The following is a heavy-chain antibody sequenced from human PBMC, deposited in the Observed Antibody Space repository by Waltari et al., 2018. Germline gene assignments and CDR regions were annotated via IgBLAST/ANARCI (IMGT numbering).Heavy chain of an antibody. CDR1: GGSISSGSYY. CDR2: IYTSGST. D-gene: IGHD3-3*01. CDR3: ARGQVNRDFWSGYTFTAFDY. J-gene: IGHJ4*02. Sequence: QVQLQESGPGLVKPSQTLSLTCTVSGGSISSGSYYWRWIRQPAGQGLGWIGRIYTSGSTTYNPSLKSRVTISVDTSKNQFSLKLSSVTATDTAVYYCARGQVNRDFWSGYTFTAFDYWGQGTLVTVSS. V-gene: IGHV4-61*02.